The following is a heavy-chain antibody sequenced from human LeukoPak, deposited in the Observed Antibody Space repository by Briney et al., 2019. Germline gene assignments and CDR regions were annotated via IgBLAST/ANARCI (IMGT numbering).Heavy chain of an antibody. CDR1: GFKFDNYG. Sequence: GGSLRLSCVASGFKFDNYGMHWVRQAPGKGLEWVSGISWDGSSIGYADSVKGRFTISRDNANNSLFLQMNSLRAEDTALYYCGKDRDALIRGVTIDFWGRGTLVTVSS. CDR2: ISWDGSSI. CDR3: GKDRDALIRGVTIDF. V-gene: IGHV3-9*01. D-gene: IGHD3-10*01. J-gene: IGHJ4*02.